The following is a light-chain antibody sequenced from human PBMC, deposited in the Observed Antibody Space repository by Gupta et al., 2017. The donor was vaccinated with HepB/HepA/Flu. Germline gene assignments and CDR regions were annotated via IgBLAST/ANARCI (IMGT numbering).Light chain of an antibody. Sequence: DIVMTQSPLSLSVTPGEPASISCRSSQSLLHGNGHNYLDWYLQKPGQSPQLLIYLGSNRASGVPDRFSGSGSGTDFTLKISRGEAEDVGVYYCMQALQTRTFGPGTKVDIK. CDR2: LGS. CDR1: QSLLHGNGHNY. V-gene: IGKV2-28*01. J-gene: IGKJ3*01. CDR3: MQALQTRT.